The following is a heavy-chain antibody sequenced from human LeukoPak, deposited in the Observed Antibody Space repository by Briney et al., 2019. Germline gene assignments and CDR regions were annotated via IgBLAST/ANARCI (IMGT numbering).Heavy chain of an antibody. CDR1: SGSFSGYY. V-gene: IGHV4-34*01. Sequence: PSETLSLTCAVYSGSFSGYYWSWIRQPPGKGLEWIGEINHSGSTNYNPSLKSRVTISVDTSKNQFSLKLSSVTAADTAVYYCARDRSYVWGSYRYTVDYFDYWGQGTLVTVSS. CDR2: INHSGST. J-gene: IGHJ4*02. D-gene: IGHD3-16*02. CDR3: ARDRSYVWGSYRYTVDYFDY.